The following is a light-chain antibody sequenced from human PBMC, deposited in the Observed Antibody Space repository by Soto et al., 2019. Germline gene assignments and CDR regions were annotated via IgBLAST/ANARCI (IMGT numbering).Light chain of an antibody. Sequence: SPATLSVSPGERATLSCRASQSVRNNLAWYQQKAGQAPRLLIYGASTRATGIPARFSGSGSGTEFTLTISSLQSEDFAVYYCQEYNNWPLSITFGQGTRLEIK. J-gene: IGKJ5*01. CDR2: GAS. V-gene: IGKV3-15*01. CDR3: QEYNNWPLSIT. CDR1: QSVRNN.